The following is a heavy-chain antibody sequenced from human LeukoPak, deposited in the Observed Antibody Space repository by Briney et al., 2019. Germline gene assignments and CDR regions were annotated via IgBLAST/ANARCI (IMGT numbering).Heavy chain of an antibody. CDR3: TREGMGTTFSAWFDP. V-gene: IGHV3-30*03. CDR1: GFSFSSYG. J-gene: IGHJ5*02. CDR2: ISSDGSID. D-gene: IGHD1-7*01. Sequence: GGSLRLSCAASGFSFSSYGMHWVRQAPGKGLEWVAVISSDGSIDYYADSVRGRFTVSRDNSRNTLYLQVNSLRVEDTAVYYCTREGMGTTFSAWFDPWGQGTLVTVPS.